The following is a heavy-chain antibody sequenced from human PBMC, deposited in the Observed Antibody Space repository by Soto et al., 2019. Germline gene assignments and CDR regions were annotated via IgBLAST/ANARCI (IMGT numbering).Heavy chain of an antibody. Sequence: GSLRLSCAASGFTFSNVWMSWVRQAPGKGLEWVGRVKSKSDGATTDYAAPVKGRFTVSRDDSQNTLSLQMDSLKIEDTAVYFCTTAAGGMWGADYWGQGTPVTVSS. D-gene: IGHD1-26*01. V-gene: IGHV3-15*01. J-gene: IGHJ4*02. CDR3: TTAAGGMWGADY. CDR1: GFTFSNVW. CDR2: VKSKSDGATT.